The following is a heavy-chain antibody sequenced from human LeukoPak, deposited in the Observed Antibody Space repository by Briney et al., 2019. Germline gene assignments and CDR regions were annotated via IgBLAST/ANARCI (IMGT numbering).Heavy chain of an antibody. D-gene: IGHD1-14*01. CDR2: IYHSGST. CDR3: ARINPENYFDY. J-gene: IGHJ4*02. CDR1: GGSVTDYY. V-gene: IGHV4-59*08. Sequence: SETLSLTCTVSGGSVTDYYWSWIRQSPGKGLEWIGSIYHSGSTYYNPSLKSRVTISVDTSKNQFSLKLSSVTAADTAVYYCARINPENYFDYWGQGTLVTVSS.